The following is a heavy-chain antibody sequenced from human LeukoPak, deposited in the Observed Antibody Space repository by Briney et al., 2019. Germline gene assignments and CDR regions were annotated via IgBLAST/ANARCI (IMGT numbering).Heavy chain of an antibody. CDR1: GFTFSDYS. V-gene: IGHV3-48*01. CDR3: ARDTKYAFDN. Sequence: GGSLRLSCAASGFTFSDYSMNWVRQAPGKGLEWISYVGISSGNTKYADSVKGRFTISGDKAKNSLYLQMNSLRVEDTAVYYCARDTKYAFDNWGQGTLFTVSS. J-gene: IGHJ4*02. CDR2: VGISSGNT. D-gene: IGHD2-2*01.